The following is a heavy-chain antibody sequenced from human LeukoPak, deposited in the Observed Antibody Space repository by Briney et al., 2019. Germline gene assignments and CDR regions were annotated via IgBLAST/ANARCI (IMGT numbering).Heavy chain of an antibody. CDR2: IYYSGST. CDR1: GGSISSSSYY. J-gene: IGHJ3*02. V-gene: IGHV4-39*01. D-gene: IGHD4/OR15-4a*01. Sequence: SETLSLTCTVCGGSISSSSYYWGWIRQPPGKGLEWIGSIYYSGSTYYNPSLKSRVTISVDTSKNQFSLKLCSVTAADTAVYYCARHRMGLRLHDAFDIWGQGTMVTVSS. CDR3: ARHRMGLRLHDAFDI.